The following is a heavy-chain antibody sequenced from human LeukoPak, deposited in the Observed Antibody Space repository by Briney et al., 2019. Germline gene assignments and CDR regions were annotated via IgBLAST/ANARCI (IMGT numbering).Heavy chain of an antibody. Sequence: SVKVSCKASGGTFSSYAISWVRQAPGQGLEWMGRIIPIFGTANYAQKFQGRVTITTDESTSTAYMELSSLRSEDTAVYYCARDPNPYSGEGDYWGQGTLVTASS. CDR1: GGTFSSYA. CDR3: ARDPNPYSGEGDY. D-gene: IGHD3-10*01. CDR2: IIPIFGTA. J-gene: IGHJ4*02. V-gene: IGHV1-69*05.